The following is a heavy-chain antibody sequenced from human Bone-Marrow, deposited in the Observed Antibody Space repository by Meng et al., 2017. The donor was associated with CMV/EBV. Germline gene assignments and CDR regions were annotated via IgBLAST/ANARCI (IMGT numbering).Heavy chain of an antibody. CDR1: GFTVSSNY. Sequence: GESLKISCAASGFTVSSNYMSWVRQAPGKGLEWVSVIYSGGSTYYADSVKGRFTISRDNSKNTLYLQMNRLRAEDTAVYYCARERGYYGSGSYWTYYYYGMDVWGQGTTVIVSS. J-gene: IGHJ6*02. CDR3: ARERGYYGSGSYWTYYYYGMDV. CDR2: IYSGGST. D-gene: IGHD3-10*01. V-gene: IGHV3-66*02.